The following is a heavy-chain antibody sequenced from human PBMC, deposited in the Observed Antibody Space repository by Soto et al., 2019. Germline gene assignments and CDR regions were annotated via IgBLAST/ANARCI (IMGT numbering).Heavy chain of an antibody. V-gene: IGHV3-64*01. CDR2: ISSNGGST. CDR3: ARGPGYYFDY. J-gene: IGHJ4*02. CDR1: GFTFSSYA. Sequence: GGSLRLSCAASGFTFSSYAMHWVRQAPGKGLEYVSAISSNGGSTYYANYVKGRFTISRDNSKNTLYNQMGSLRAEDMAVYYCARGPGYYFDYWGQGTLVTVSS.